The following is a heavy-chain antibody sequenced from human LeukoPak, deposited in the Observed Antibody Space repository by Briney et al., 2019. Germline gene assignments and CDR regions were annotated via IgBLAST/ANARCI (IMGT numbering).Heavy chain of an antibody. CDR3: ARQDRSWRYYFDY. CDR2: IYYSGST. CDR1: GGSISSSSYY. D-gene: IGHD6-13*01. V-gene: IGHV4-39*01. J-gene: IGHJ4*02. Sequence: SETLSLTCTVSGGSISSSSYYWGWIRQPPGKGLEWIGSIYYSGSTYYNPSLKSRVTISVDTSKNQFSLKLSSVTAADTAVYYCARQDRSWRYYFDYWGQGTLVTVSS.